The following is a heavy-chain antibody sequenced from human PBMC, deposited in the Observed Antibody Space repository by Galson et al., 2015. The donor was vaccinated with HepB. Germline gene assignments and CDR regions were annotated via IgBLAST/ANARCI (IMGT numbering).Heavy chain of an antibody. CDR1: GFTFSSYG. Sequence: SLRLSCAASGFTFSSYGMHWVRQAPGKGLEWVAVISYDGSNKYYADSVKGRFTISRDNSKNTLYLQMNSLRAEDTAVYYCAKDHENIVVVPAAIGPWGQGTLVTVSS. CDR3: AKDHENIVVVPAAIGP. CDR2: ISYDGSNK. J-gene: IGHJ5*02. D-gene: IGHD2-2*01. V-gene: IGHV3-30*18.